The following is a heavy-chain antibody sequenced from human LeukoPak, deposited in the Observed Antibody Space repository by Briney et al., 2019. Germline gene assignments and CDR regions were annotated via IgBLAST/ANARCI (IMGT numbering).Heavy chain of an antibody. D-gene: IGHD4-23*01. CDR1: GGSFNGYH. J-gene: IGHJ4*02. CDR3: ATSAGGQGGRGY. V-gene: IGHV4-59*08. Sequence: SETLSLTCSVSGGSFNGYHCNWIRQPPGKGLEWIGEIYYGGSANYNPSLKSRVTISLDTSKNQFSLNMRSLTAADTAVYYCATSAGGQGGRGYWGQGTLVTVSS. CDR2: IYYGGSA.